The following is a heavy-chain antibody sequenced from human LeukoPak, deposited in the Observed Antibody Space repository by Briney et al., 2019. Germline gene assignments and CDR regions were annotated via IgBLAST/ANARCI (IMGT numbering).Heavy chain of an antibody. J-gene: IGHJ4*02. V-gene: IGHV3-30-3*01. D-gene: IGHD3-22*01. CDR2: ISYDESNK. Sequence: GGSLRLSCAASGFTFSSYTMHWVRQAPGKGLEWVAVISYDESNKYYADSVKGRFTISRDNSKNTLYLQMNSLRAEDTAVYYCARDGKITMIVVVPQFDYWGQGTLVTVSS. CDR1: GFTFSSYT. CDR3: ARDGKITMIVVVPQFDY.